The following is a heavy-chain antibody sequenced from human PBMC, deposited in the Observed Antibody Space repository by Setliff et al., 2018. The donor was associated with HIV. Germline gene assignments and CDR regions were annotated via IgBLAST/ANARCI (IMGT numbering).Heavy chain of an antibody. J-gene: IGHJ4*02. CDR2: IFSNVTT. V-gene: IGHV4-4*09. CDR1: GDSIDDFY. Sequence: NPSETLSLTCTVSGDSIDDFYWSWIRQPPGQGLEWIGYIFSNVTTNYSPSLESRVTMSIDRSKSQFLLNLTSVNASDTAIYYCARRKLSKGGAFDYWGQGALVTV. D-gene: IGHD1-1*01. CDR3: ARRKLSKGGAFDY.